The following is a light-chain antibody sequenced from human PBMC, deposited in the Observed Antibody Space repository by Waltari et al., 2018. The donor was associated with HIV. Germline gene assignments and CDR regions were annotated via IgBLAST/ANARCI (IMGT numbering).Light chain of an antibody. V-gene: IGKV1-9*01. Sequence: DIQLTQSPSFLSASVGARVTITCRDSPGIATDVAWYQQKPGRPPKLLIYAASTLQSGFPSRFSGSGSGTEFTLTVSSLQPEDFATYYCQQLSDYPTFGQGTKVEIK. CDR2: AAS. CDR1: PGIATD. J-gene: IGKJ1*01. CDR3: QQLSDYPT.